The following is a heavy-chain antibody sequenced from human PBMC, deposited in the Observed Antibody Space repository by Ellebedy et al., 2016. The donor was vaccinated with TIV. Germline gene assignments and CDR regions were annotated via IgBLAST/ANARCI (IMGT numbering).Heavy chain of an antibody. Sequence: WIRQAPGQGLEWMGGIIPIFGTANYAQKFQGRVTITADKSTSTAYMELSSLRSEDTAVYYCARAGLRFLEWGYFDLWGRGTLVTVSS. J-gene: IGHJ2*01. V-gene: IGHV1-69*06. CDR2: IIPIFGTA. CDR3: ARAGLRFLEWGYFDL. D-gene: IGHD3-3*01.